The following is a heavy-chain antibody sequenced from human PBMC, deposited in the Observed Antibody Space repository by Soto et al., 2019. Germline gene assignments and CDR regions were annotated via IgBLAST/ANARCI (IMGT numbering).Heavy chain of an antibody. Sequence: ASVKVSCKASGYTFTGYYMHWVRQAPGQGLEWMGWINPNSGGTNYAQKFQGWVTMTRDTSISTAYMELSRLRSDDTAVYYCARGSITGTTKRIWFDPWGQGTLVTVSS. CDR3: ARGSITGTTKRIWFDP. CDR2: INPNSGGT. D-gene: IGHD1-7*01. J-gene: IGHJ5*02. V-gene: IGHV1-2*04. CDR1: GYTFTGYY.